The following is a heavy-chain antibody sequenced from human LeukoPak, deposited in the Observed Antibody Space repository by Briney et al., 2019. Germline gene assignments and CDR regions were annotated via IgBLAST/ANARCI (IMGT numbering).Heavy chain of an antibody. CDR1: GGSISGYY. D-gene: IGHD3-10*01. CDR2: IYYTGGT. J-gene: IGHJ5*02. Sequence: PSETLSLTCSVSGGSISGYYWSWIRQPPGRGLEWIGYIYYTGGTKYNPSLKSPVTISVDTSKNQISLKMTFVTAADTAVYYCARLSIRGDDRYFDPWGQGALVTVSS. CDR3: ARLSIRGDDRYFDP. V-gene: IGHV4-59*01.